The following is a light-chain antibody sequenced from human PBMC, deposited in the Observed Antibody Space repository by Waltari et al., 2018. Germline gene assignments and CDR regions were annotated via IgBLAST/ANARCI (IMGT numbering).Light chain of an antibody. CDR2: DVS. J-gene: IGLJ2*01. CDR1: SSDVGYYNF. V-gene: IGLV2-11*01. CDR3: CSSASTHTVVL. Sequence: QSALTQPPSVSGSPGQSVTISCTGTSSDVGYYNFVSWYQPHPAKAPKLMIYDVSKRPARVPVRFSGSRSGNTAFLTISGLQAEDEADYYCCSSASTHTVVLFGGGTKLTVL.